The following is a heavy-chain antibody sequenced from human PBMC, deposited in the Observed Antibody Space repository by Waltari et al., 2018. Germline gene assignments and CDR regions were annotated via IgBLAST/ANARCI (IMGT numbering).Heavy chain of an antibody. CDR3: AKARVTGTTALVDY. CDR1: GFTFDAYA. D-gene: IGHD1-7*01. Sequence: EVQLVESGGGLVQPGRSLRLSCAASGFTFDAYAMHWVRTAPGKGLEWVSGISWNSGSIGYADSVKGRFTISRDNAKNSPYLQMNSLRAEDTALYYCAKARVTGTTALVDYWGQGTLVTVSS. V-gene: IGHV3-9*01. J-gene: IGHJ4*02. CDR2: ISWNSGSI.